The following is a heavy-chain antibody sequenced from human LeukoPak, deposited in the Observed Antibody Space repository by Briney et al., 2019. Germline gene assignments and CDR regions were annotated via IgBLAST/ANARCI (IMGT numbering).Heavy chain of an antibody. J-gene: IGHJ5*02. CDR3: ARDQGYSYGYRTPWFDP. CDR2: TYYRSKWYN. V-gene: IGHV6-1*01. D-gene: IGHD5-18*01. Sequence: SQTLSLTCAISGDSVSSNSAAWNWIRQSPSRGLEWLGRTYYRSKWYNDYAVSVKSRITINPDTSKNQFSLQLNSVTPEDTAVSYCARDQGYSYGYRTPWFDPWGQGTLVTVSS. CDR1: GDSVSSNSAA.